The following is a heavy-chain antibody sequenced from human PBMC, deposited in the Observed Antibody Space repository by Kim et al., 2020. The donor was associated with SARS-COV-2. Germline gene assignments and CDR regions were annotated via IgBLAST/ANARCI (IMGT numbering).Heavy chain of an antibody. Sequence: GGSLRLSCAASGFTFSSYAMSWVRQAPGKGLEWVSVIYSGGSSTYYADSVKGRFTISRDNSKNTLYLQMNSLRAEDTAVYYCAKTIVATFLYYGMDVWGQGTTVTVSS. CDR2: IYSGGSST. D-gene: IGHD5-12*01. V-gene: IGHV3-23*03. CDR1: GFTFSSYA. CDR3: AKTIVATFLYYGMDV. J-gene: IGHJ6*02.